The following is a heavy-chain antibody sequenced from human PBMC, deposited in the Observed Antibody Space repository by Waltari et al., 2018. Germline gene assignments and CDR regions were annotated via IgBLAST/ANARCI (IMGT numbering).Heavy chain of an antibody. J-gene: IGHJ4*02. Sequence: ELQLLDSGGGLVQSGGSLRLSCAASGFPFSSYAMSWVRQAPGKGLEWVSGIRNSGDSTDYADSVQGRFTISRDNSKNTLYLYMNSLRAEDTAVYYCARLYYTADYWGQGTLVTVSS. CDR3: ARLYYTADY. CDR2: IRNSGDST. V-gene: IGHV3-23*01. CDR1: GFPFSSYA. D-gene: IGHD3-22*01.